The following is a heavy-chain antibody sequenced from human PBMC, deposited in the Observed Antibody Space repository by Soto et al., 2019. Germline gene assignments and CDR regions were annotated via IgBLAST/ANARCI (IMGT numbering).Heavy chain of an antibody. CDR2: ISGSGGST. CDR1: GFTFSSYA. V-gene: IGHV3-23*01. Sequence: PGGSLRLSCAASGFTFSSYAMSWVRQAPGMGLEWVSAISGSGGSTYYADSVKGRFTISRDNSKNTLYLQMNSLRAEDTAVYYCAKDGDIAAVPNWFDPWGQGTLVTVSS. J-gene: IGHJ5*02. D-gene: IGHD6-13*01. CDR3: AKDGDIAAVPNWFDP.